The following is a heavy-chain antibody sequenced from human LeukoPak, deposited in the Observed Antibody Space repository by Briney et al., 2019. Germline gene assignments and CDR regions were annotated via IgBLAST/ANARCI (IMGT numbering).Heavy chain of an antibody. CDR3: AKDLAVAGFDP. J-gene: IGHJ5*02. Sequence: GRSLRLSCAASGFTFSSYGMHWVRQAPGKGLEWVAVIWYDGSNKYYADSVKGRFTISRDNSKNTLYLQMNSLRAEDTAVYYCAKDLAVAGFDPWGQGTLVTVSS. D-gene: IGHD6-19*01. CDR1: GFTFSSYG. V-gene: IGHV3-33*06. CDR2: IWYDGSNK.